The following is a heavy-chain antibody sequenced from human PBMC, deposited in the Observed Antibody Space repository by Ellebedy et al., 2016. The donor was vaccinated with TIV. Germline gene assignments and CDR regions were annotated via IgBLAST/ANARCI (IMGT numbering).Heavy chain of an antibody. Sequence: SVKVSCKASGGTFTSYAISWVRQAPGQGLEWMGGIIPILGIPNYAQKFQGRATITADKSMSTAYMELSSLRSEDTAVYYCARIAPTAVTFDLYYFDYWGQGTPITVSS. D-gene: IGHD4-23*01. V-gene: IGHV1-69*10. J-gene: IGHJ4*02. CDR1: GGTFTSYA. CDR3: ARIAPTAVTFDLYYFDY. CDR2: IIPILGIP.